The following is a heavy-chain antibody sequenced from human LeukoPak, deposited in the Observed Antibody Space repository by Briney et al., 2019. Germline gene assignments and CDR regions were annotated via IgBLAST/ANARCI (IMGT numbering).Heavy chain of an antibody. D-gene: IGHD5-18*01. CDR1: GLIFHDYA. CDR2: ISSDGSYK. J-gene: IGHJ4*02. Sequence: GGSLRLSRAASGLIFHDYAMHWVRQAPGKGLEWVAVISSDGSYKYYADSVKGRFTISRDNSKNTLYLQMNSLIPEDTAVYYCARQYISGQWYFDYWGQGTLVTVSS. V-gene: IGHV3-30*04. CDR3: ARQYISGQWYFDY.